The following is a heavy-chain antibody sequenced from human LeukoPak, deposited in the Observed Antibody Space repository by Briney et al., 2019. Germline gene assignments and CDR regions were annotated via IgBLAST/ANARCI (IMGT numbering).Heavy chain of an antibody. J-gene: IGHJ4*02. V-gene: IGHV3-74*01. CDR2: TNGDGSFA. CDR1: GFTFGSYW. CDR3: VRGLIGEYGTDY. D-gene: IGHD2/OR15-2a*01. Sequence: PGGSLRLSCAASGFTFGSYWMHWVRQAPGKGLMWASHTNGDGSFAAYADSVKGRFTISRDNAKNTLYLQMNSLRAEDTAVYSCVRGLIGEYGTDYWGQGTPVTVSS.